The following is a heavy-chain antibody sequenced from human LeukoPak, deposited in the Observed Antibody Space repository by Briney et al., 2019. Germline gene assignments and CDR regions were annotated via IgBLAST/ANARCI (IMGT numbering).Heavy chain of an antibody. CDR3: ARLMIVRYGWFDP. V-gene: IGHV4-34*01. CDR1: GGSISSYY. J-gene: IGHJ5*02. Sequence: SETLSLTCTVSGGSISSYYWSWIRQPPGEGLEWIGEINHSGSTNYNPSLKSRVTISVDTSKNQFSLKLSSVTAADTAVYYCARLMIVRYGWFDPWGQGTLVTVSS. CDR2: INHSGST. D-gene: IGHD3-9*01.